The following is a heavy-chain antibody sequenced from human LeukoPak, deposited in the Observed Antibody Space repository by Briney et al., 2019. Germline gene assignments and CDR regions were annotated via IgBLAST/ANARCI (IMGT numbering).Heavy chain of an antibody. CDR3: ARSDNTIFGVVASVPFDY. Sequence: PSETLSLTCTVSGGSISSYYWSWIRQPPGKGLEWIGYMNYSGSTNYNPSLKSRVTISVDTSKNQFSLKLSSVTAADTAVYYCARSDNTIFGVVASVPFDYWGQGTLVTVSS. CDR1: GGSISSYY. J-gene: IGHJ4*02. V-gene: IGHV4-59*01. D-gene: IGHD3-3*01. CDR2: MNYSGST.